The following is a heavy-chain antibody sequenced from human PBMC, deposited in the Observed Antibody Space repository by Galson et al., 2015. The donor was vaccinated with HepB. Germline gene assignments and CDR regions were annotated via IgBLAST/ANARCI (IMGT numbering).Heavy chain of an antibody. Sequence: SLRLSCAASGFTFSNYGMHWVRQAPGKGLEWVAVISYDGSNKYYADSVKGRFTISRDTSKNTLYLQMNSLRAEDTALYYCAKDPYLYSALAGTMAGFDYWGQGTLVTVSS. D-gene: IGHD6-19*01. CDR3: AKDPYLYSALAGTMAGFDY. CDR2: ISYDGSNK. J-gene: IGHJ4*02. CDR1: GFTFSNYG. V-gene: IGHV3-30*18.